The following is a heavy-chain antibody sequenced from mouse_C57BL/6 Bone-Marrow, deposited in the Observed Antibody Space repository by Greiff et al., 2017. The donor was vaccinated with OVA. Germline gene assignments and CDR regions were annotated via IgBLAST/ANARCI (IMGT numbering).Heavy chain of an antibody. CDR3: TYDGYYYAMDY. J-gene: IGHJ4*01. D-gene: IGHD2-3*01. V-gene: IGHV14-4*01. Sequence: EVQLQQSGAELVRPGASVKLSCTASGFNIKDDYMHWVKQRPEQGLEGIGWIDPENGDTEYASKFQGKATITADTSSNTAYLQLSSLTSEDTAVYYCTYDGYYYAMDYWGQGTSVTVSS. CDR2: IDPENGDT. CDR1: GFNIKDDY.